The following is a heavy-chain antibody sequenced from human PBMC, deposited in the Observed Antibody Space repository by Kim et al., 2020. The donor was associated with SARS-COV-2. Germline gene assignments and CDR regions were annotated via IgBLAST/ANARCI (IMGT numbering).Heavy chain of an antibody. CDR1: GGSISSSSYY. V-gene: IGHV4-39*01. J-gene: IGHJ4*02. D-gene: IGHD3-10*01. Sequence: SETLSLTCTVSGGSISSSSYYWGWIRQPPGKGLEWIGSIYYRGSTYYNPSLKSRVTISADTSKNEVSLKLTSVTAADTAVYNCARFGSGEADYWGQGTLVTVSS. CDR2: IYYRGST. CDR3: ARFGSGEADY.